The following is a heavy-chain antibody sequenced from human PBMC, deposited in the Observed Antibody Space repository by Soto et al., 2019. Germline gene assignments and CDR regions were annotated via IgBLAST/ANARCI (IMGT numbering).Heavy chain of an antibody. D-gene: IGHD6-19*01. CDR1: GGSISSYY. V-gene: IGHV4-59*01. CDR2: IYYSGST. Sequence: SETLCLTCTVSGGSISSYYWSWIRQPPGKGLEWIGYIYYSGSTNYNPSLKSRVTISVDTSKNQFSPKLSSVTAADTAVYYCARALKGVAVAGTLPAPFYYYYYMDVWGKGTTVTVSS. CDR3: ARALKGVAVAGTLPAPFYYYYYMDV. J-gene: IGHJ6*03.